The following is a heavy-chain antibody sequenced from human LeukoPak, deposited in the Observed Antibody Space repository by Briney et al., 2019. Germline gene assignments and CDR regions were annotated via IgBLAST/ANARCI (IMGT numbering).Heavy chain of an antibody. CDR3: AKALWPAEISTSSSAFDI. V-gene: IGHV3-33*03. J-gene: IGHJ3*02. CDR1: GFTFSTYG. D-gene: IGHD6-6*01. CDR2: IWYEGSNK. Sequence: GGSLRLSCAASGFTFSTYGMHWVRQAPGKGLEWVAVIWYEGSNKNYADSVKGRFTISRDNAKNSLYLQMNSLRAEDTALYYCAKALWPAEISTSSSAFDIWGHGTMVTVSS.